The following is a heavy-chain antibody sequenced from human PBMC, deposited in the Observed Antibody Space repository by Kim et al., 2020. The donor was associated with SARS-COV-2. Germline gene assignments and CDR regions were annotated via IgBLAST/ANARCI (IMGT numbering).Heavy chain of an antibody. CDR1: GFTFSDYY. CDR3: ARDLTRGSWRSDYYYGMDV. D-gene: IGHD6-13*01. V-gene: IGHV3-11*06. J-gene: IGHJ6*02. CDR2: ISSSSSYT. Sequence: GGSLRLSCAASGFTFSDYYMSWIRQAPGKGLEWVSYISSSSSYTNYADSVKGRFTLSRDNARNSLYLQMNSLRAEDTAVYYCARDLTRGSWRSDYYYGMDVWGQGTTVTVSS.